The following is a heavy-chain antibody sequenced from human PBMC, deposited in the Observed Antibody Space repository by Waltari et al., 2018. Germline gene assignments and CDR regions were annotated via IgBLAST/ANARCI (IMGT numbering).Heavy chain of an antibody. CDR1: GVSIRGGGYS. CDR3: ARYSSSKSFDY. CDR2: IYDSGTT. V-gene: IGHV4-31*03. Sequence: QVQLQESGPGLVKPSLTLSLTCPVSGVSIRGGGYSWSWIRQHPGKGLEWIGYIYDSGTTYYNPSFKSRVIISLDTSKNQFSLKLSSVTAPDTAVYYCARYSSSKSFDYWGQGTLVTVSS. D-gene: IGHD6-6*01. J-gene: IGHJ4*02.